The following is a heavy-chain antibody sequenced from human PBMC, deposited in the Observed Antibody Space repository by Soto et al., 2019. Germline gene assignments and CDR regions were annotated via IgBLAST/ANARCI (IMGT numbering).Heavy chain of an antibody. Sequence: QVQLVESGGGVVQPGRSLRLSCAASGFTLSRHGMHWVRQAPGKGLEWVAVIWYDGSNEYYADSVKGRFTISRDNSKNTLYLQMNSLRAEDTAVYYCARDLEVAGTPSGNWFDPWGQGTLVTVSS. J-gene: IGHJ5*02. CDR2: IWYDGSNE. CDR3: ARDLEVAGTPSGNWFDP. V-gene: IGHV3-33*01. D-gene: IGHD6-19*01. CDR1: GFTLSRHG.